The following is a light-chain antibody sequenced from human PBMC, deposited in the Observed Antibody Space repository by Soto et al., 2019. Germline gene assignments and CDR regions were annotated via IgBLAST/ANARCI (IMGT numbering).Light chain of an antibody. V-gene: IGKV3-20*01. CDR1: QSVSSSY. J-gene: IGKJ1*01. CDR2: GAS. Sequence: EIVLTQSPVTLSLSPWERATLSCRASQSVSSSYLAWYQQKPGQAPRLLIYGASSRATGIPDRFSGSGPGTDFTLTISRLEPEDFAVYYCQQYGSSPPWTFGQGTKVDIK. CDR3: QQYGSSPPWT.